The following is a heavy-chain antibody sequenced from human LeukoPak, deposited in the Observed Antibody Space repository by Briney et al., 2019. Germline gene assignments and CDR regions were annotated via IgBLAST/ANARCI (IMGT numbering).Heavy chain of an antibody. CDR3: ARGKGGLFNSNGFWFDP. Sequence: PSETLSLTCTVSGGSVSRGSYYWSWIRQPPGKGLEWIGYIYYSGSTNYNPSLKSRVTISVDTSKNQFSLKLSSVTAADTAVYYCARGKGGLFNSNGFWFDPWGQGTLVTVSS. CDR2: IYYSGST. D-gene: IGHD2-21*01. V-gene: IGHV4-61*01. J-gene: IGHJ5*02. CDR1: GGSVSRGSYY.